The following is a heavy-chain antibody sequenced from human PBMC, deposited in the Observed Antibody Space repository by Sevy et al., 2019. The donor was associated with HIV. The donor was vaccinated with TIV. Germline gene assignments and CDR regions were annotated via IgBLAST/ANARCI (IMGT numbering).Heavy chain of an antibody. Sequence: ASVKVSCKVSGYTLTELSMHWVRQAPGKGLEWMGGFDPEDGETIYAQKFQGRVTMTEDTSTDTAYMELSSLRSEDTAVYYCATVSDFWSGYYRPGMDVWGQGTTVTVSS. CDR2: FDPEDGET. V-gene: IGHV1-24*01. CDR1: GYTLTELS. D-gene: IGHD3-3*01. CDR3: ATVSDFWSGYYRPGMDV. J-gene: IGHJ6*02.